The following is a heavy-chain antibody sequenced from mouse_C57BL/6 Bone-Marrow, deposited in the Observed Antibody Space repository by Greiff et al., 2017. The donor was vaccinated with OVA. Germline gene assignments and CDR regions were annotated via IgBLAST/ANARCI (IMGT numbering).Heavy chain of an antibody. Sequence: QVQLQQPGAELVRPGSSVKLSCKASGYTFTSYWMDWVKQRPGQGLEWIGNIYPSDSETHYNQKFKDKATLTVDKSSSTAYMQLSSLTSEDSAVYYCARLIYDGYSWFAYWGQGTLVTVSA. CDR3: ARLIYDGYSWFAY. CDR2: IYPSDSET. D-gene: IGHD2-3*01. J-gene: IGHJ3*01. CDR1: GYTFTSYW. V-gene: IGHV1-61*01.